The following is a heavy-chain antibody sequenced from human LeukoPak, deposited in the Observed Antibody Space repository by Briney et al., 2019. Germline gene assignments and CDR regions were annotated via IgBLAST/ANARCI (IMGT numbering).Heavy chain of an antibody. J-gene: IGHJ5*02. Sequence: PGGSLRLSCAASGFTFSSYEMNWVRQAPGKGLECVSYISSSGSTIYYADSVKGRFTISRDNAKNSLYLQMNSLRAEDTAVYYCAREGWVNWFDPWGQGTLVTVSS. V-gene: IGHV3-48*03. CDR2: ISSSGSTI. CDR3: AREGWVNWFDP. D-gene: IGHD1-26*01. CDR1: GFTFSSYE.